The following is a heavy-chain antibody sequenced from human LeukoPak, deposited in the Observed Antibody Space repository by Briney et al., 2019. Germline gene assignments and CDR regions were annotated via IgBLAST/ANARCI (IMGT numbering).Heavy chain of an antibody. Sequence: SETLSLTCTVSGGSISSGSYYWSWIRQPAGKGLEWIGRIYTSGSTNYNPSLKSRVTISVDTSKNQFSLKLSSVTAADTAVYYCARDLPGAYWGQGTLVTVSS. CDR2: IYTSGST. CDR3: ARDLPGAY. V-gene: IGHV4-61*02. D-gene: IGHD4/OR15-4a*01. J-gene: IGHJ4*02. CDR1: GGSISSGSYY.